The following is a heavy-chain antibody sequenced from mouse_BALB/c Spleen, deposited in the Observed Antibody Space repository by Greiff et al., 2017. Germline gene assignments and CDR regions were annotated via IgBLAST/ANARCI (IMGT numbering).Heavy chain of an antibody. CDR3: ARGGYDGAWFAY. Sequence: EVMLVESGGDLVKPGGSLKLSCAASGFTFSSYGMSWVRQTPDKRLEWVATISSGGSYTYYPDSVKGRFTISRDNAKNTLYLQMSSLKSEDTAMYYCARGGYDGAWFAYWGQGTLVTVSA. D-gene: IGHD2-14*01. V-gene: IGHV5-6*02. CDR2: ISSGGSYT. CDR1: GFTFSSYG. J-gene: IGHJ3*01.